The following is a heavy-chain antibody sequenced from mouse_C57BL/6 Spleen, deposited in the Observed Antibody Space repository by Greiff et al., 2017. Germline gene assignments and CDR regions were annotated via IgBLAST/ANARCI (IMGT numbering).Heavy chain of an antibody. CDR3: ARDRYYYGSDFDY. CDR2: ISDGGSYT. D-gene: IGHD1-1*01. V-gene: IGHV5-4*01. CDR1: GFTFSSYA. J-gene: IGHJ2*01. Sequence: EVQGVESGGGLVKPGGSLKLSCAASGFTFSSYAMSWVRQTPEKRLEWVATISDGGSYTYYPDNVKGRFTISRDNAKNNLYLQMSHLKSEDTAMYYCARDRYYYGSDFDYWGQGTTLTVSS.